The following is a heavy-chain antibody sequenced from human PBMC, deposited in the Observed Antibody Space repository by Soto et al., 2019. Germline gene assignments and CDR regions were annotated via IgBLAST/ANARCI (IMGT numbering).Heavy chain of an antibody. Sequence: QVQLQESGPGLVKPSQTLSLTCTVSGGSVRRGNYYWSWIRQFPGKGLEWIGYISNSGRTHYNPSLMRRITILVDTSKNQFFLELRSVTAADTALYYCARADYAKGSYYPDYWGQGTLVTGSS. CDR2: ISNSGRT. J-gene: IGHJ4*02. CDR1: GGSVRRGNYY. V-gene: IGHV4-31*03. CDR3: ARADYAKGSYYPDY. D-gene: IGHD3-10*01.